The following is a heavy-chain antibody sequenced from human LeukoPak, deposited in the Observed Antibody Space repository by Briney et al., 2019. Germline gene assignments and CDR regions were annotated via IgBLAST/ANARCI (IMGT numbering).Heavy chain of an antibody. CDR3: TLPWGSGSYYDY. CDR2: IKSKTDGETT. D-gene: IGHD3-10*01. CDR1: GFTFSNAW. Sequence: GGSLRLSCAASGFTFSNAWLNWVRQAPGKGREWVGHIKSKTDGETTDYAAPVNGRFTISRDDSKNTLFLQMNSLKTEDTAVYYCTLPWGSGSYYDYWGQGTLVTVSS. V-gene: IGHV3-15*01. J-gene: IGHJ4*02.